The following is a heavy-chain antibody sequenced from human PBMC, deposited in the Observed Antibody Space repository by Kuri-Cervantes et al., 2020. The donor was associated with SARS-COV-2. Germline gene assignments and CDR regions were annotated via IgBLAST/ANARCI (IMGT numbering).Heavy chain of an antibody. V-gene: IGHV3-23*01. J-gene: IGHJ6*02. Sequence: GGSLRLSCAASGFTFSSYAMSWVRQAPGKGLEWVSAISGSGGSTYYADSVKGRFTISRDNSKNTLYLQMNSLRAEDTAVYYCAKADWANYYYYYGMDVWGQGTMVTVSS. CDR3: AKADWANYYYYYGMDV. D-gene: IGHD3-9*01. CDR2: ISGSGGST. CDR1: GFTFSSYA.